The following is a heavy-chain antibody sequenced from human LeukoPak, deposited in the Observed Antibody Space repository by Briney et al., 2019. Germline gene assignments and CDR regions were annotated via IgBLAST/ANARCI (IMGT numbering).Heavy chain of an antibody. D-gene: IGHD3-16*01. CDR3: ARSLWGDSLYYFDY. J-gene: IGHJ4*02. Sequence: SVKVSCKASGGTFSSYAISWVRQAPGQGLEWMGGIIPIFGTANYAQKFQGRVTITADKSTSTAYMELSSLRSEDTAVYYCARSLWGDSLYYFDYWGQGTLVTVSS. CDR2: IIPIFGTA. CDR1: GGTFSSYA. V-gene: IGHV1-69*06.